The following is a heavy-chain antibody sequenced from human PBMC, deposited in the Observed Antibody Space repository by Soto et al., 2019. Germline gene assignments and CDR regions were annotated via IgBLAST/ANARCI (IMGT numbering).Heavy chain of an antibody. CDR1: GFTFSSYS. CDR3: ARARSPDNWNYGYYYYYYGMDV. CDR2: ISSSSSYI. Sequence: EVQLVESGGGLVKPGGSLRLSCAASGFTFSSYSMNWVRQAPGKGLEWVSSISSSSSYIYYADSVKGRFTISRDNAKNSLYLLMNCLRAEDTAVYYCARARSPDNWNYGYYYYYYGMDVW. D-gene: IGHD1-7*01. J-gene: IGHJ6*01. V-gene: IGHV3-21*01.